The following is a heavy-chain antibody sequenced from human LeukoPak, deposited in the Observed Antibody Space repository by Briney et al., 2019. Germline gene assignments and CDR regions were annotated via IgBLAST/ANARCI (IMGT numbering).Heavy chain of an antibody. CDR1: GFTFSTYS. V-gene: IGHV3-21*01. CDR2: ISSSGGYI. CDR3: ARELDAFDI. Sequence: PGRSLRLSCAASGFTFSTYSMNWVRQAPGKRLEWVSSISSSGGYIYYADSVKGRFTISRDNAKNSLFLQMNSLRAEDTAVYYCARELDAFDIWGQGTMVTVS. J-gene: IGHJ3*02.